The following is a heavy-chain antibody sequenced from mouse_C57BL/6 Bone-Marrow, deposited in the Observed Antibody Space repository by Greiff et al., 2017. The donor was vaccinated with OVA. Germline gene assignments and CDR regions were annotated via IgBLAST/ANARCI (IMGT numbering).Heavy chain of an antibody. CDR2: IYPGNSDT. J-gene: IGHJ3*01. CDR3: TRCDGTDGDWFAY. CDR1: GYTFTSYW. D-gene: IGHD2-3*01. Sequence: VQLQQSGTVLARPGASVKMSCKTSGYTFTSYWMHWVKQRPGQGLEWIGAIYPGNSDTSYNQKFKGKAKLTAVTSASTAYMELSSLTNEDSAVYDGTRCDGTDGDWFAYWGQGTPVTVSA. V-gene: IGHV1-5*01.